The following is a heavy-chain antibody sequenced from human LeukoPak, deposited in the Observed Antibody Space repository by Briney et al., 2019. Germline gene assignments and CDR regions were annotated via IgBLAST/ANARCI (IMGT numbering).Heavy chain of an antibody. J-gene: IGHJ4*02. CDR1: GYTFTSYA. V-gene: IGHV1-3*01. CDR2: INAGNGNT. Sequence: GASVKVSCKASGYTFTSYAMHWVRQAPGQRLEWMGWINAGNGNTKYSQKFQGRVTITRDTSASTAYMELSSLRSEDTAVYYCARALKLLWLGELSDIDYWGQGTLVTVSS. CDR3: ARALKLLWLGELSDIDY. D-gene: IGHD3-10*01.